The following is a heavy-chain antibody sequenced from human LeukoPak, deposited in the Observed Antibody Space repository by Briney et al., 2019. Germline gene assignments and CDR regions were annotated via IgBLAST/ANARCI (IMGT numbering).Heavy chain of an antibody. CDR3: ARDECTSTSCYCGY. V-gene: IGHV1-18*01. Sequence: GASMKVSCKASGGTFSSYAITWVRQAPGQGLEWMGWISAYNYNTNYAQKVQDRVTMTTDTSTSTAYMELRSLRSDDTAVYYCARDECTSTSCYCGYWGQGTLVTVSS. CDR2: ISAYNYNT. J-gene: IGHJ4*02. D-gene: IGHD2-2*01. CDR1: GGTFSSYA.